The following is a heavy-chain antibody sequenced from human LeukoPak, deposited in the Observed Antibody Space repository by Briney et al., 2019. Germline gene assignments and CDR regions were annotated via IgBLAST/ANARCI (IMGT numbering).Heavy chain of an antibody. V-gene: IGHV1-2*02. CDR1: GYTFTGYY. D-gene: IGHD3-22*01. J-gene: IGHJ4*02. Sequence: EASVKVSCKASGYTFTGYYMHWVRQAPGQGREWMGWINPNSGGTNYAQKFQGRVTMTRDTSISTAYVELSRLRSDDTAVYYCARGGVYYDSSGYYQGLGYWGQGTLVTVSS. CDR3: ARGGVYYDSSGYYQGLGY. CDR2: INPNSGGT.